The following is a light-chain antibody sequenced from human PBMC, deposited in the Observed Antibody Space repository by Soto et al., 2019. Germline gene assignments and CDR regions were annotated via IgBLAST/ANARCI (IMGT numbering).Light chain of an antibody. CDR1: QSACNY. CDR3: QHRYSRWT. J-gene: IGKJ1*01. CDR2: DAT. Sequence: EIVLTQSPAILCLSPGERATLSCRTSQSACNYLAWYQQKPGQAPRLLIYDATNRATGIPGRCSGSGSRTDFTITISSLEPEYVAYCYYQHRYSRWTFGQGTKVDIK. V-gene: IGKV3-11*01.